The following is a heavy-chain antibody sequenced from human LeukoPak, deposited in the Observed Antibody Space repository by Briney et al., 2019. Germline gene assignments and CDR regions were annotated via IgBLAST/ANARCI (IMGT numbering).Heavy chain of an antibody. Sequence: GGSLRLSCAASGFTFSSYAMSWVRQAPGKGLEWVSAISGSGGSTYYADSVKGRFTISRDNSKNTLYLQMSSLRAEDTAVYYCAKDLLSPIALRLFDYWGQGTLVTVSS. CDR3: AKDLLSPIALRLFDY. D-gene: IGHD5-12*01. V-gene: IGHV3-23*01. J-gene: IGHJ4*02. CDR1: GFTFSSYA. CDR2: ISGSGGST.